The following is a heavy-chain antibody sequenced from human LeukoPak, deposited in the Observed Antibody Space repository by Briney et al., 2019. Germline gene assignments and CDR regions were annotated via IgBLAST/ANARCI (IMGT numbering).Heavy chain of an antibody. D-gene: IGHD1-26*01. CDR3: ARVGGGSYSGSYSYYYYGMDV. CDR1: GFTVSSNY. J-gene: IGHJ6*02. CDR2: IYSGGST. V-gene: IGHV3-66*01. Sequence: GGSLRLSCAASGFTVSSNYMSWVRQAPGKGLEWVSVIYSGGSTYYADSVKGRFTISRDNSKNTLYLQMNSLRAEDTAVYYCARVGGGSYSGSYSYYYYGMDVWGQGTTVTVSS.